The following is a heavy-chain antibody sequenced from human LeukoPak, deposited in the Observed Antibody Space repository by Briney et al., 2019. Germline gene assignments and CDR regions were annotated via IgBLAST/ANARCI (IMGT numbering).Heavy chain of an antibody. D-gene: IGHD5-18*01. CDR2: INHSGST. CDR1: GVSFSGYY. V-gene: IGHV4-34*01. CDR3: ARGLIQLWLGSYYYYGMDV. J-gene: IGHJ6*02. Sequence: PSETLSLTCAVYGVSFSGYYWSWIRQPPGKGLEWIGEINHSGSTNYNPSLKSRVTISVDTSKNQFSLKLSSVTAADTAVYYCARGLIQLWLGSYYYYGMDVWGQGTTVTVSS.